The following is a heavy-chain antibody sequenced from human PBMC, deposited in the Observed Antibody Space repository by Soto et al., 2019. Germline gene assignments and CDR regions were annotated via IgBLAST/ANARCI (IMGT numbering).Heavy chain of an antibody. CDR3: AKNYNWGGGGPNWFDP. V-gene: IGHV3-23*01. D-gene: IGHD3-16*01. Sequence: EVQLLESGGDLVQPGGSLRLSCAASGFTFSTFVMNWVRQAPGEGLEWLSAISTSGDRTYYADSGKGRFTISRDNSKNTLYLQMHRLRVENTAIYYWAKNYNWGGGGPNWFDPWGQGTLVTVSS. CDR2: ISTSGDRT. J-gene: IGHJ5*02. CDR1: GFTFSTFV.